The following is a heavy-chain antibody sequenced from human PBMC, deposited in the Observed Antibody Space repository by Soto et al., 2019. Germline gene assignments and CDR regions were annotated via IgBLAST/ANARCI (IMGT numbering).Heavy chain of an antibody. J-gene: IGHJ4*02. D-gene: IGHD2-21*01. CDR2: IYYTGST. CDR1: GGSVSSGGYY. V-gene: IGHV4-31*01. CDR3: ARADRIVGRLVY. Sequence: QVQLQESGPGLVKPSQTLSLTCTVSGGSVSSGGYYWSWIRQHPGKGLEWIGYIYYTGSTDYNPSLKSQVTISVDRSKNQFSLKLGTVTAADTAVYYCARADRIVGRLVYWGQGILVTVSS.